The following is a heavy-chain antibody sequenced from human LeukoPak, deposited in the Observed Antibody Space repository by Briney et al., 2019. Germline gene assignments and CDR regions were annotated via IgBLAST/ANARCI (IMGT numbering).Heavy chain of an antibody. D-gene: IGHD3-22*01. CDR1: GGTFSSYA. CDR3: ARDLLDYYDSSGYYYERFDY. Sequence: ASVKVSCKASGGTFSSYAISLVRQAPGQGLEWMGGIIPIFGTANYAQKFQGRVTITADESTSTAYMELSSLRSEDTAVYYCARDLLDYYDSSGYYYERFDYWGQGTLVTVSS. J-gene: IGHJ4*02. CDR2: IIPIFGTA. V-gene: IGHV1-69*01.